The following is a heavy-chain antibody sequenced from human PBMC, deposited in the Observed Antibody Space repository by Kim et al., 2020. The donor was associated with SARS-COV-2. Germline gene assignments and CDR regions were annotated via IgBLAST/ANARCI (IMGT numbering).Heavy chain of an antibody. J-gene: IGHJ3*02. Sequence: KSRVTVSVDTSKNQFSLKLSSVTAADPAVYYCAMERFLESPHPEDAFDIWGQGTMVTVSS. D-gene: IGHD3-3*01. V-gene: IGHV4-30-2*05. CDR3: AMERFLESPHPEDAFDI.